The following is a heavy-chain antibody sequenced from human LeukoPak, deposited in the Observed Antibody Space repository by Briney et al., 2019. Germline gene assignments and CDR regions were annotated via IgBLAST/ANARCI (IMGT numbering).Heavy chain of an antibody. V-gene: IGHV1-69*05. J-gene: IGHJ5*02. Sequence: ASVKVSCKASGGTFSSYAISWVRQAPGQGLEWMGGIIPIFGTTNYAQKFQGRVTITTDESTSTAYMELRSLRSEDTAVYYCARDEWLAAAGNWFDPWGQGTLVTVSS. CDR2: IIPIFGTT. D-gene: IGHD6-13*01. CDR3: ARDEWLAAAGNWFDP. CDR1: GGTFSSYA.